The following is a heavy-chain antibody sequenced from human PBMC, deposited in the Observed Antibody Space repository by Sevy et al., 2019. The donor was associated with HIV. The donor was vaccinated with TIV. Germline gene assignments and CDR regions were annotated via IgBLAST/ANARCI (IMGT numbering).Heavy chain of an antibody. CDR2: ISSSSSYI. V-gene: IGHV3-21*01. CDR1: GFTFSSYS. D-gene: IGHD6-19*01. J-gene: IGHJ6*03. CDR3: ARHSSGWYYYYYMDV. Sequence: GGSLRLSCAASGFTFSSYSMNWVRQAPGKGLEWVSSISSSSSYIYYADSVKGRFTISRDNAKNSLYLQMNSLRAEDTAVYYCARHSSGWYYYYYMDVWGKGTTVTVSS.